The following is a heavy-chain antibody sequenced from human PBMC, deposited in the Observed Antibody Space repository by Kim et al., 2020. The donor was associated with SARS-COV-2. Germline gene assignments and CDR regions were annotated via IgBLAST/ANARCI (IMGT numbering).Heavy chain of an antibody. Sequence: SETLSLTCAVSGGSISSSNWWSWVRQPPGKGLEWIGEIYHSGSTNYNPSLKSRVTISVDKSKNQFSLKLSSVTAADTAVYYCARVSESITMIVMVRAYYYYGMDVWGQGTTVTVSS. V-gene: IGHV4-4*02. J-gene: IGHJ6*02. CDR3: ARVSESITMIVMVRAYYYYGMDV. CDR2: IYHSGST. D-gene: IGHD3-22*01. CDR1: GGSISSSNW.